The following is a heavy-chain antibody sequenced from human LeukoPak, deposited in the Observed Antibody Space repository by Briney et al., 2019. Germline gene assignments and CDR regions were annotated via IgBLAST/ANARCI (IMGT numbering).Heavy chain of an antibody. D-gene: IGHD3-3*01. CDR3: ARCGYYDFWSGYNPATFDY. CDR1: GGSISSAGYY. J-gene: IGHJ4*02. V-gene: IGHV4-39*01. Sequence: PSETLSLTCTVSGGSISSAGYYWSWLRQHPGQGREWIVSIYYSGTTNYNPSLKSRVTISLDTSKNQFSLKLSSVTAADTAVYYCARCGYYDFWSGYNPATFDYWGQGTLVAVSS. CDR2: IYYSGTT.